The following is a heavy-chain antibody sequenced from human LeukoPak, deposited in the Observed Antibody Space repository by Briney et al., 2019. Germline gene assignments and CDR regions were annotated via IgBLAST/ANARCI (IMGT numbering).Heavy chain of an antibody. CDR1: GFTFDDYV. CDR3: ATQNPPGSGYYDTYNWFDH. D-gene: IGHD5-12*01. J-gene: IGHJ5*02. V-gene: IGHV3-43*02. CDR2: ISGDGSGT. Sequence: PGGSLRLSCTASGFTFDDYVMHWVRHAPGKGLEWVSLISGDGSGTYYADSVKGRFTISRDNSKNSLFLHMSGLRAEDTALYYCATQNPPGSGYYDTYNWFDHWGQGTLVTVAS.